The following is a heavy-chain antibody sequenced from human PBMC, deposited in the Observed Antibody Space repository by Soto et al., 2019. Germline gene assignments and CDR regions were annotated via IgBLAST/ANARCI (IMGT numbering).Heavy chain of an antibody. CDR1: SDSVSSSSYY. V-gene: IGHV4-61*01. CDR2: IHHSGST. D-gene: IGHD2-2*01. Sequence: PSETLSLTCTVSSDSVSSSSYYWSWVRQPPGKGLEWIGYIHHSGSTNFTPSLKSRVTISVDTSKNQFSLRLSSVTAADTAMYYCARGGGYCSSTSCYTYFFDYWGQGTPVTVSS. CDR3: ARGGGYCSSTSCYTYFFDY. J-gene: IGHJ4*02.